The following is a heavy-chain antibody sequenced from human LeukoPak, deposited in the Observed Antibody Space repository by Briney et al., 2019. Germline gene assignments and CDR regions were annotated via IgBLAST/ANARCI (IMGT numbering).Heavy chain of an antibody. CDR1: GGSISSYY. Sequence: SETLSLTCTVSGGSISSYYWSWIRQPAGKGLEWIGRIYTSGSTNYNPSLKSRVTMSVDTSKNQFSLKLSSVTAADTVVYYCARDGESPPDSSFDYWGQGTLVTVSS. D-gene: IGHD3-10*01. V-gene: IGHV4-4*07. CDR3: ARDGESPPDSSFDY. J-gene: IGHJ4*02. CDR2: IYTSGST.